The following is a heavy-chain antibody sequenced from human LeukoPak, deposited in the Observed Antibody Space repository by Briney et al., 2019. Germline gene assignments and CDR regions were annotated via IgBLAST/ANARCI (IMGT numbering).Heavy chain of an antibody. J-gene: IGHJ4*02. V-gene: IGHV1-2*02. CDR2: INPNSGGT. CDR1: GYTFTGYY. Sequence: ASVKVCCKASGYTFTGYYIHWVRQAPGQGLEWMGWINPNSGGTNYAQKSQGRVTMTRDTSISTAYMELSRLTSDPTAVYFCARQGGALFEQLLYYFDYWGQGTLVTVSS. CDR3: ARQGGALFEQLLYYFDY. D-gene: IGHD6-6*01.